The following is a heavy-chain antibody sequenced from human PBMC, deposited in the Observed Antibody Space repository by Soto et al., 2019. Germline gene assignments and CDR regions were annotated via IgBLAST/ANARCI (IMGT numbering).Heavy chain of an antibody. CDR1: GDSISSGGYY. J-gene: IGHJ5*02. CDR3: ARHLGRGWFDP. V-gene: IGHV4-39*01. D-gene: IGHD7-27*01. Sequence: SETLSLTCSVSGDSISSGGYYWGWVRQPPGQGLEWIGSIFYNGNRFYNPSLKSRVAISVDTSKNQFSLKMSSVIGADTAVYYCARHLGRGWFDPWGQGTLVTVSS. CDR2: IFYNGNR.